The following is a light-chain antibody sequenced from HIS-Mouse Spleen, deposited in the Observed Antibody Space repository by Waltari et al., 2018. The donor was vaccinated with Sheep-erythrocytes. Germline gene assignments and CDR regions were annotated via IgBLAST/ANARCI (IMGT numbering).Light chain of an antibody. V-gene: IGKV1-6*01. J-gene: IGKJ2*01. CDR1: QGIRND. Sequence: AIQMTQSPSSLSASVGDRVTITCRASQGIRNDLGWYLQKPGKAPKLLIYAASSLQSGVPSRFSGSGSGTDFTLTISSLQPEDFETYYCLQDYNYPYTFGQGTKLEIK. CDR3: LQDYNYPYT. CDR2: AAS.